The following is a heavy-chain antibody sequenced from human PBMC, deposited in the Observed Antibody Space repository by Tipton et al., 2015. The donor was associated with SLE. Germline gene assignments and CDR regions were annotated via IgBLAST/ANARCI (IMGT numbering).Heavy chain of an antibody. J-gene: IGHJ6*02. V-gene: IGHV4-59*01. CDR3: ARAQEDIVVVPAAPSGYYGMDV. D-gene: IGHD2-2*01. CDR1: GFTFSSYG. CDR2: IYYSGGT. Sequence: LRLSCAASGFTFSSYGMHWVRQAPGKGLEWIGYIYYSGGTNYNPSLKSRVTISVDTSKNQFSLKLSSVTAADTAVYYCARAQEDIVVVPAAPSGYYGMDVWGQGTTVTVSS.